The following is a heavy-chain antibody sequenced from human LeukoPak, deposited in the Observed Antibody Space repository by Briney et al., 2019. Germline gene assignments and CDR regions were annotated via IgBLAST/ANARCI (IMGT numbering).Heavy chain of an antibody. Sequence: ASVKVSCKASGYTFTGYYMHWVRQAPGQGLEWMGWINPNSGGTNYAQKFQGRVTMTRDTSISTAYMELSRLRSDDTAVYYCARGGTMIVVVTPSVLGYWGQGTLVTVSS. CDR2: INPNSGGT. D-gene: IGHD3-22*01. CDR3: ARGGTMIVVVTPSVLGY. J-gene: IGHJ4*02. V-gene: IGHV1-2*02. CDR1: GYTFTGYY.